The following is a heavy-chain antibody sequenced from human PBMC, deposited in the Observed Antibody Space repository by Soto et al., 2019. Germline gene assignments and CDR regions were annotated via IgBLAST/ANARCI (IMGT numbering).Heavy chain of an antibody. J-gene: IGHJ4*02. CDR2: IYWDDDK. D-gene: IGHD3-10*01. CDR3: AHRQREGVGELLPWDY. V-gene: IGHV2-5*02. Sequence: QITLKESGPTLVKPTQTLTLTCTFSGFSLSTSGVGVGWIRQPPGKALAWLALIYWDDDKRYSPSLKSRLTNTKDTSKNQVALTMTNMDPGDTATYDCAHRQREGVGELLPWDYWGQGTLVTVSS. CDR1: GFSLSTSGVG.